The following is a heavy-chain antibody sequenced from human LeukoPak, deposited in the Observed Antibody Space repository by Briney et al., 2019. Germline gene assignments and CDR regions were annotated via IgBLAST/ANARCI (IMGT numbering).Heavy chain of an antibody. J-gene: IGHJ6*02. CDR3: AREVYSSSWYSVGMDV. V-gene: IGHV4-59*01. CDR1: GGSISSYY. D-gene: IGHD6-13*01. CDR2: IYYSGST. Sequence: PSETLSLTCTVSGGSISSYYWSWIRQPPGKGLEWIGYIYYSGSTNYNPSLKSRVTISVDTSKNQFSLKLSSVTAADTAVYYCAREVYSSSWYSVGMDVWGQGTTVTASS.